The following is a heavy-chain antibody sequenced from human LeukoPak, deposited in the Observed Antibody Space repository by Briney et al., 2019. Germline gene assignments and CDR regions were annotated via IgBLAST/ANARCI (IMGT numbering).Heavy chain of an antibody. CDR2: IKQDGSEK. Sequence: GGSLRLSCAASGFTFSSYWMSWVRQAPGKGLEWVASIKQDGSEKYYVDSVKGRVTISRDNAKNSLYLQMNSLRAEDTAVYYCARVFGAGYSDYWGQGTLVTVSS. D-gene: IGHD4/OR15-4a*01. CDR3: ARVFGAGYSDY. V-gene: IGHV3-7*01. J-gene: IGHJ4*02. CDR1: GFTFSSYW.